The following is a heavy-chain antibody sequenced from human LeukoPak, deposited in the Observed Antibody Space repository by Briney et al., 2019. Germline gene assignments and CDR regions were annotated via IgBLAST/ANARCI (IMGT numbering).Heavy chain of an antibody. CDR2: IETDGKSA. V-gene: IGHV3-74*01. CDR3: AKDETIYDFWSGYNNWFDP. CDR1: GLTLSSYR. D-gene: IGHD3-3*01. Sequence: PGGSLRLSCAVSGLTLSSYRMHWVRQAPGKGLVWVSAIETDGKSATYADSVKGRFTISRDNSKNTLYLQMNSLRAEDTAVYYCAKDETIYDFWSGYNNWFDPWGQGTLVTVSS. J-gene: IGHJ5*02.